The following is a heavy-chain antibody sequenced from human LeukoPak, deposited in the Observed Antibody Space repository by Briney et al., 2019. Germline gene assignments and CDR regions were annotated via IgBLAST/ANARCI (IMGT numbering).Heavy chain of an antibody. J-gene: IGHJ4*02. CDR1: GFTFSDYN. Sequence: PEGSLRLSCAASGFTFSDYNMNWVCQAPGKGLEWVSSITSSSSYMYYADSVKGRFTISSDNAGNSLYLQMNSLRAEDTAVYYCARGGSSSPVISVHWGQGTLVTVSS. D-gene: IGHD6-6*01. V-gene: IGHV3-21*01. CDR2: ITSSSSYM. CDR3: ARGGSSSPVISVH.